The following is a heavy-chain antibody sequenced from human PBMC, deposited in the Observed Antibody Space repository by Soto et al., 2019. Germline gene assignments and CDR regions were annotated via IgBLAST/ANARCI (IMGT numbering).Heavy chain of an antibody. CDR3: AGTTSHQWYYMEV. V-gene: IGHV4-59*12. J-gene: IGHJ6*03. D-gene: IGHD1-7*01. CDR2: IYYSGST. Sequence: SETLSLTCTVSGGSISSYYWSWIRQPPGKGLEWIGYIYYSGSTNYNPSLKSRVTISVDTSKNQFSLKLSSVTPEDTAVYYCAGTTSHQWYYMEVWGKGTTVTVSS. CDR1: GGSISSYY.